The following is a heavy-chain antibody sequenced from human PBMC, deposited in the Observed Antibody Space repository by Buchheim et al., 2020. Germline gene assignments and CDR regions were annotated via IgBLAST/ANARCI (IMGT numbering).Heavy chain of an antibody. CDR2: IIPIFGTA. Sequence: QVQLVQSGAEVKKPGSSVKASCKASGGTFSSYAISWVRQAPGQGLEWMRGIIPIFGTANYAQKFQGRVTITADESTSTAYMELSSLRSEDTAVYYCASGDTAMVSAYYYYGMDVWGQGTT. CDR1: GGTFSSYA. CDR3: ASGDTAMVSAYYYYGMDV. J-gene: IGHJ6*02. D-gene: IGHD5-18*01. V-gene: IGHV1-69*01.